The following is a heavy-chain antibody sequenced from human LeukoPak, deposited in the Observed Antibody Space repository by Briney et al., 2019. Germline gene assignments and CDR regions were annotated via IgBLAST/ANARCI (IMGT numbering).Heavy chain of an antibody. J-gene: IGHJ4*02. V-gene: IGHV3-30*04. D-gene: IGHD3-22*01. CDR1: GFTFGSYA. CDR3: ARVSYYDSSGYYFLSYVDY. CDR2: ISYDGSNK. Sequence: GGSLRLSCAASGFTFGSYAMHWVRQAPGKGPEWVAVISYDGSNKYYADSVKGRFTISRDNAKNSLYLQMNSLRAEDTAVYYCARVSYYDSSGYYFLSYVDYWGQGTLVTVSS.